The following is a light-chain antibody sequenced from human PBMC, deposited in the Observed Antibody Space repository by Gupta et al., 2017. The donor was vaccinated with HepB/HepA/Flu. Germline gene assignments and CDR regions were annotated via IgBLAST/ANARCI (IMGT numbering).Light chain of an antibody. CDR2: SKSDSDK. Sequence: QAVLTQPSSLSASPGASASLTCTLRSGINVGTYRISWYQQMPGSPPHYPLKSKSDSDKERGSGVPGRFSGSKDASATAVIIPISQVEAEADYYYYSKTWHNNAVVFGGGTKLTVL. J-gene: IGLJ2*01. V-gene: IGLV5-45*02. CDR3: KTWHNNAVV. CDR1: SGINVGTYR.